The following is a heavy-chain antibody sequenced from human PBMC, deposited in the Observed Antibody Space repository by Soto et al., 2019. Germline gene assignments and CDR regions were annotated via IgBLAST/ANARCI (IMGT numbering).Heavy chain of an antibody. J-gene: IGHJ6*02. V-gene: IGHV1-8*01. CDR2: MNPNSGNT. D-gene: IGHD3-10*01. CDR1: GYTFTSYD. Sequence: RASVKVSCKASGYTFTSYDINWVRQATGQGLEWMGWMNPNSGNTGYAQKFQGRVTMTRNTSISTAYMELSSLRSEDTAVYYCARGNGEKGYYYYGMDVWGQGTTVTVSS. CDR3: ARGNGEKGYYYYGMDV.